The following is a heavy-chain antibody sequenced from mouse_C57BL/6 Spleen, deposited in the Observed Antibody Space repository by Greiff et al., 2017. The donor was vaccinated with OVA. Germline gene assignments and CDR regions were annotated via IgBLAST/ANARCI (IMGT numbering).Heavy chain of an antibody. J-gene: IGHJ2*01. V-gene: IGHV1-69*01. CDR3: ARRRGRGTYFDY. CDR1: GYTFTSYW. Sequence: QVQLKQPGAELVMPGASVKLSCKASGYTFTSYWMHWVKQRPGQGLEWIGEIDPSDSYTNYNQKFKGKSTLTVDKSSSTAYMQLSSLTSEDSAVYYCARRRGRGTYFDYWGQGTTLTVSS. CDR2: IDPSDSYT.